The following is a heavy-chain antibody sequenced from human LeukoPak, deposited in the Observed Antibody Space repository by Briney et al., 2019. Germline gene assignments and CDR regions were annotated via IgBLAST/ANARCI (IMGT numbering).Heavy chain of an antibody. V-gene: IGHV1-2*02. CDR2: INPNSGGT. D-gene: IGHD2-2*01. Sequence: PSVKVSCKASGYTFTGYYMHWVRQAPGLGLEWMGWINPNSGGTNYAQKFQGRVTMTRDTSISTAYMELSRLRSDDTAVYYCAREGVDIVVVPAAHDAFDIWGQGTMVTVSS. J-gene: IGHJ3*02. CDR3: AREGVDIVVVPAAHDAFDI. CDR1: GYTFTGYY.